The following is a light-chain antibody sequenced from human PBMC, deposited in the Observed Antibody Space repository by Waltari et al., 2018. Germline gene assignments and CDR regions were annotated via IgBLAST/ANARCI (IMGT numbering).Light chain of an antibody. CDR1: QSVSSY. Sequence: EIVLTQSPATLSLSPGERATLSCRASQSVSSYLAWYQQKPGQAPRLLIYDASNRATGIPARFSGSGSGTDFTLTISSLEPEDFAVYYCQQRSNWPGYTCGQGTKLEIK. V-gene: IGKV3-11*01. CDR2: DAS. CDR3: QQRSNWPGYT. J-gene: IGKJ2*01.